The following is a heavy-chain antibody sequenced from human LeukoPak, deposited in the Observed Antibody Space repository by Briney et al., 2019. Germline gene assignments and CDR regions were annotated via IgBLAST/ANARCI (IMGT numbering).Heavy chain of an antibody. CDR3: ARDQALYEFWSGYKENWFDP. CDR2: IIPIFGTA. Sequence: SVKVSCKASGGTFSSYAISWVRQAPGQGLEWMGGIIPIFGTANYAQKFQGRVTITADESTSTAYMELSSLRSEDTAVYYCARDQALYEFWSGYKENWFDPWGQGTLVTVSS. CDR1: GGTFSSYA. J-gene: IGHJ5*02. D-gene: IGHD3-3*01. V-gene: IGHV1-69*13.